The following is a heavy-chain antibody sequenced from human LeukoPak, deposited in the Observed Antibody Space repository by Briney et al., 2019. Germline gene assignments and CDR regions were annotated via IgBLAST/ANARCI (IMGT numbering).Heavy chain of an antibody. CDR2: IYYSGST. CDR1: GGSIRSYY. CDR3: ARFSAHQLRSGYYYYMDV. J-gene: IGHJ6*03. V-gene: IGHV4-59*01. D-gene: IGHD2-2*01. Sequence: SETLSLTCTVSGGSIRSYYWSWVRQPPGKGLECIGYIYYSGSTDYNPSLKSRVTISVDTSKNQFSLKLSSVTAADTAVYYCARFSAHQLRSGYYYYMDVWGKGTTVTVSS.